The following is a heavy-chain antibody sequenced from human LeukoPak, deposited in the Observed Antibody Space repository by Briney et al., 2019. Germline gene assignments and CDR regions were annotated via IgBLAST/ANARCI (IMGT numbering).Heavy chain of an antibody. CDR3: ARAPKLGYCSSTSCFYYYYYMDV. D-gene: IGHD2-2*01. CDR2: MNPNSGNT. V-gene: IGHV1-8*03. J-gene: IGHJ6*03. Sequence: ASVKVSCKASGGTFSSYDINWVRQATGQGLEWMGWMNPNSGNTGYAQKFQGRVTITRNTSISTAYMELSSLRSEDTAVYYCARAPKLGYCSSTSCFYYYYYMDVWGKGTTVTVSS. CDR1: GGTFSSYD.